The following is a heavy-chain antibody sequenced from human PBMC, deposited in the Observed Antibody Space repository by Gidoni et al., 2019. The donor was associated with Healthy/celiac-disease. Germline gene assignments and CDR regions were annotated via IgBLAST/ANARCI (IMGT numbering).Heavy chain of an antibody. J-gene: IGHJ6*02. CDR1: GYSFPSYW. Sequence: EVQLVQSGAEVHKPGESLKISCKGSGYSFPSYWIGLVRQIPGKGLECMGIIYPGEPDTRYRPSFQGQVTISADKSISTAYLQWSSLKASDTAMYYCARPASAVAGSYYGMDVWGQGTTVTVSS. V-gene: IGHV5-51*03. D-gene: IGHD6-19*01. CDR2: IYPGEPDT. CDR3: ARPASAVAGSYYGMDV.